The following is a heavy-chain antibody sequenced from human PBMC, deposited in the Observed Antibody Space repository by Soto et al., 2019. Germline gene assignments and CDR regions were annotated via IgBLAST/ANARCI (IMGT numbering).Heavy chain of an antibody. J-gene: IGHJ5*02. Sequence: EVQLVESGGGLVQPGGSLRLSCTASGFTLSDSWMTWVRQAPGKGLEWVARIKPDESEKKYADSVKGRCSISRNNAKNSMYLQMDSLRGEDTAVYYCVRGGSNYASWGQGTLVTVSS. V-gene: IGHV3-7*01. CDR3: VRGGSNYAS. CDR2: IKPDESEK. CDR1: GFTLSDSW. D-gene: IGHD4-4*01.